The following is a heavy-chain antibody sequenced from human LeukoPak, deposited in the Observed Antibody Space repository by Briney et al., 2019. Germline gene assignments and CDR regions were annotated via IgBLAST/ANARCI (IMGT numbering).Heavy chain of an antibody. CDR2: ISGSGGST. CDR1: GFTFSSYA. D-gene: IGHD3-16*02. J-gene: IGHJ4*02. CDR3: AKYPYVYVWGSYRSN. V-gene: IGHV3-23*01. Sequence: GGSLRLSCAASGFTFSSYAMNWVRQGPGKGLEWVSGISGSGGSTYYADSVKGRFTISRDNSKNTLYLQMNSLRADDTAVYYCAKYPYVYVWGSYRSNWGQGTLVAVSS.